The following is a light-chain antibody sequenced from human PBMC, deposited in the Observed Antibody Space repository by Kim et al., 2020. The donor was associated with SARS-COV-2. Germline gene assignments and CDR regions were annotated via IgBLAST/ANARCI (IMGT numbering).Light chain of an antibody. J-gene: IGKJ2*01. V-gene: IGKV1-5*01. CDR1: QSISSW. CDR3: QHRRT. CDR2: DAS. Sequence: PSALSAVVGDRVTSTCRASQSISSWLAWYQQKPGKAPKLLIYDASSLESGVPSRFSGSGSGTEFTLTISSLQPDDFATYYCQHRRTFGQGTKLEI.